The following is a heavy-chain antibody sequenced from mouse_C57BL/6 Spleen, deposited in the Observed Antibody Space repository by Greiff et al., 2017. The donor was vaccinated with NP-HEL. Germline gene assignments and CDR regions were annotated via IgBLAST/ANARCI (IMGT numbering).Heavy chain of an antibody. Sequence: VQLQQSGPGLVQPSQSLSITCTVSGFSLTSYGVHWVRQSPGKGLEWLGVIWSGGSTDYNAAFIYRLSISKDNSKSQVFFKMNSLQADDTAIYYCARNRGSSPHWYFDVWGTGTTVTVSS. CDR2: IWSGGST. V-gene: IGHV2-2*01. D-gene: IGHD1-1*01. CDR3: ARNRGSSPHWYFDV. J-gene: IGHJ1*03. CDR1: GFSLTSYG.